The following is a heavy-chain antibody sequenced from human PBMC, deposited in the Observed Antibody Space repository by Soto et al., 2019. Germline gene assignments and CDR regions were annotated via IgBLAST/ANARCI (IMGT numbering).Heavy chain of an antibody. V-gene: IGHV3-21*01. CDR2: ISSSSSYI. CDR3: ARDLEVIVMNWFDP. Sequence: KAGGSLRLSCAASGFTFSSYSMNWVRQAPGKGLEWVSSISSSSSYIYYADSVKGRFTISRDNAKNSLYLQMNSLRAEDTAVYYCARDLEVIVMNWFDPWGQGTLVTVSS. CDR1: GFTFSSYS. D-gene: IGHD1-26*01. J-gene: IGHJ5*02.